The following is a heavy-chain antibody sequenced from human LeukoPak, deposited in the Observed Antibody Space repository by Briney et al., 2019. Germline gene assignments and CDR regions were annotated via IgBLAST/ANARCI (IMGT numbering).Heavy chain of an antibody. CDR1: GFTFSDYY. D-gene: IGHD1/OR15-1a*01. J-gene: IGHJ4*02. CDR3: AKGPRALEHSTHFFDY. V-gene: IGHV3-11*01. CDR2: ISSSGNTT. Sequence: GGSLRPSCAASGFTFSDYYMSWIRQAPGKGLECVSYISSSGNTTYHADSVKGRFTISRDNAKNSLYLQMSSLRAEDTAVYYCAKGPRALEHSTHFFDYWGQGTLVTVSS.